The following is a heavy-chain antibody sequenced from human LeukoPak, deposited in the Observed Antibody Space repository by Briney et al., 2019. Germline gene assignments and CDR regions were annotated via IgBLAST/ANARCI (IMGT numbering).Heavy chain of an antibody. V-gene: IGHV4-34*01. CDR2: INHSGST. J-gene: IGHJ4*02. D-gene: IGHD2-2*01. CDR3: ARAQGYCNSTSCIVRIAVPSVYFDY. CDR1: GGCFSGYY. Sequence: PSETLSLTCALYGGCFSGYYWSWIRQPPGKGLEWIGEINHSGSTNYNPSLKSRVTISVDTSKNQFSLKLSSVTAADTAVYYRARAQGYCNSTSCIVRIAVPSVYFDYWGQGTLVTVSS.